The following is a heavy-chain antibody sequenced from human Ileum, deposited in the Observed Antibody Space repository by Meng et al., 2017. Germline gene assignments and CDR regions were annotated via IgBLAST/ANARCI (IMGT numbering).Heavy chain of an antibody. D-gene: IGHD4-17*01. CDR3: ARHDYGDPTAAFDY. V-gene: IGHV4-4*02. J-gene: IGHJ4*02. CDR2: IHHSGTT. Sequence: QVQLQESGPGLVKRSGTLSLSRAVSGASISTSNLWNWVRQPPGKGLEWIGEIHHSGTTNYNPSLKSRVTISLDKSKNQFSLELRSVTAADTAVYYCARHDYGDPTAAFDYWGQGTLVTVSS. CDR1: GASISTSNL.